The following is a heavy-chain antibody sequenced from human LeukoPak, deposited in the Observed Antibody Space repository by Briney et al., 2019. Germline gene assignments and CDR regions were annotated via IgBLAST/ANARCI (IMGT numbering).Heavy chain of an antibody. D-gene: IGHD4/OR15-4a*01. V-gene: IGHV3-48*02. Sequence: SGGSLRLSCAASGFSFSTYGMNWVRQAPGKGLEWVSYISGTSSTIYYADSVKGRFTISRDNAKNSLYLQMNSLREEDTAVYYXXXDRXGATSLNWFDPWGQGTLVTVSS. J-gene: IGHJ5*02. CDR2: ISGTSSTI. CDR1: GFSFSTYG. CDR3: XXDRXGATSLNWFDP.